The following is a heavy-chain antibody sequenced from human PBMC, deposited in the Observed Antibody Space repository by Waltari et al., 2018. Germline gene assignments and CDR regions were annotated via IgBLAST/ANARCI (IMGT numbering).Heavy chain of an antibody. J-gene: IGHJ6*02. D-gene: IGHD2-21*01. V-gene: IGHV3-23*01. CDR3: AKGGRVIAMGYYYYGMDV. CDR1: GFTFSSYA. CDR2: ISGSGGST. Sequence: EVQLLESGGGLVQPGGSLRLSCAASGFTFSSYAMSWVRQAPGKGLEWVSAISGSGGSTYYADSVKGRFTISRDNSKNTLYLQMNSLRAEDTAVYYCAKGGRVIAMGYYYYGMDVWGQGTTVTVSS.